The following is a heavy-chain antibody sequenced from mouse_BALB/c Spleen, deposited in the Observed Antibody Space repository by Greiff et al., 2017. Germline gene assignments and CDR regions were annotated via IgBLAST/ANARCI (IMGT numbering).Heavy chain of an antibody. CDR2: IYSGGGYT. V-gene: IGHV1-63*02. Sequence: VQLQQSGAELVGPWTSVNMSCKAAGYTFTNYGIGWVKQRPGHGLEWIGDIYSGGGYTNYNEKFKSKATLTADTSSSTAFMQLSSLTSEDSAIYYCARLGDLYYFDYWGQGTTVTVSS. CDR1: GYTFTNYG. J-gene: IGHJ2*01. CDR3: ARLGDLYYFDY. D-gene: IGHD3-3*01.